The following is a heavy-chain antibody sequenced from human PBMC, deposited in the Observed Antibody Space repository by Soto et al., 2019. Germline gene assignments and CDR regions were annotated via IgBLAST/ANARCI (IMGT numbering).Heavy chain of an antibody. CDR1: GFTFSSYA. CDR3: ARGGAGYSSSWEYFDY. J-gene: IGHJ4*02. D-gene: IGHD6-13*01. CDR2: ISSNGGST. Sequence: GGSLRLSCAASGFTFSSYAMHWVRQAPGKGLEYVSAISSNGGSTYYANSVKGRFTISRDNSKNTLYLQMGSLRAEDMAVYYCARGGAGYSSSWEYFDYLGQGTLVTVSS. V-gene: IGHV3-64*01.